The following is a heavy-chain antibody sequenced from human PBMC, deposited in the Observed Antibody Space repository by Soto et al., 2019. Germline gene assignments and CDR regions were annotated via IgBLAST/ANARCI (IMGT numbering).Heavy chain of an antibody. Sequence: SETLSLTCTVSGGSISSGDYYWSWIRQPPGKGLEWIGYIYYSGSTYYNPSLKSRVTISVDTSKNQFSLKLSSVTAADTAVCYCARVGSGYVFWSCYYLPCYGMDVWGQGTSVTGS. J-gene: IGHJ6*02. D-gene: IGHD3-3*01. CDR1: GGSISSGDYY. CDR2: IYYSGST. CDR3: ARVGSGYVFWSCYYLPCYGMDV. V-gene: IGHV4-30-4*02.